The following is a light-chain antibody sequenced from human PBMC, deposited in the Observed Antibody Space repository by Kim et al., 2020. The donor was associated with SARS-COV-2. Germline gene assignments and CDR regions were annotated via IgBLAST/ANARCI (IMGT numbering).Light chain of an antibody. J-gene: IGLJ1*01. CDR3: SSYTSSSTLYV. CDR2: DVS. Sequence: QSFPFSCTGPSSDVGGYNYVSCYQQHPGKAPKLMIYDVSNRPSGVSNRFSGSKSGNTASLTISGLQAEDEADYYCSSYTSSSTLYVFGTGTKVTVL. V-gene: IGLV2-14*03. CDR1: SSDVGGYNY.